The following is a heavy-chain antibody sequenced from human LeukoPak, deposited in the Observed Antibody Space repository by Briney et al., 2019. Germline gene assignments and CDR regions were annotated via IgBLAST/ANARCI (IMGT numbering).Heavy chain of an antibody. CDR1: GYTFTGYY. CDR3: ARDTGAARLWFDP. D-gene: IGHD6-6*01. J-gene: IGHJ5*02. CDR2: INPNSGGT. V-gene: IGHV1-2*02. Sequence: ASVKASCKASGYTFTGYYMHWVRQAPGQGLEWMGWINPNSGGTNYAQKFQGRVTMTRDTPISTAYMELSRLRSDDTAVYYCARDTGAARLWFDPWGQGTLVTVSS.